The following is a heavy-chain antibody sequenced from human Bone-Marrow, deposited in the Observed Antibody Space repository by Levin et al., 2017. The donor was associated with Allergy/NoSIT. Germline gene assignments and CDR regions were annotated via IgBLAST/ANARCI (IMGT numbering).Heavy chain of an antibody. Sequence: GESLKISCVGSAYIFSDSWMSWVRQAPGKGLQWVATIKQDGSEKYYVPSLKGRFIISRDNAKNSLYLQMNSLRAEDTAVYYCATTQNNWFDPWGQGTLVTVSS. CDR2: IKQDGSEK. CDR3: ATTQNNWFDP. V-gene: IGHV3-7*01. J-gene: IGHJ5*02. CDR1: AYIFSDSW.